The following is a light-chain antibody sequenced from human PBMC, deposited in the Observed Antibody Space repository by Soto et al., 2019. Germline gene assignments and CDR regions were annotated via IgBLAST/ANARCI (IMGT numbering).Light chain of an antibody. CDR1: QGVSSSY. CDR2: GAS. V-gene: IGKV3-20*01. J-gene: IGKJ4*02. Sequence: EIVLTQSPGTLSLSPGERATLSCRASQGVSSSYLDWYQQKPGQAPRLLIYGASSRATGIPDRFSGSGSGTDFTLTISRLEPEDFAVYYCHQYDSSPLTFGGGTKVEIK. CDR3: HQYDSSPLT.